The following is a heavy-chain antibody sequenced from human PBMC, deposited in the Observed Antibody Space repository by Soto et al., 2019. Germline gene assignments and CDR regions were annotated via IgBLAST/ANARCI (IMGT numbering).Heavy chain of an antibody. D-gene: IGHD2-8*02. Sequence: SETLSLTCAVYVGSFSGYYWTWIRQPPGTGLEWIGEINPGGSTYYNPSLKSRVTISVDTSKNQFSLKLTSVTAADTAVYYCARDKITGLFDYWGQGTLVTVSS. CDR2: INPGGST. J-gene: IGHJ4*02. V-gene: IGHV4-34*01. CDR3: ARDKITGLFDY. CDR1: VGSFSGYY.